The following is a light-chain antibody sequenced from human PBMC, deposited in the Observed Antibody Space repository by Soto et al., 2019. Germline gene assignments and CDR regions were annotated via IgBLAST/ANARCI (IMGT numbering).Light chain of an antibody. Sequence: DIHMTQSPSTLSASVGDRVTITCRASQSMSSWLAWYQQKPGKAPKLLIYKASSLESGVPSRFSGSGSGTEFTLTISSLQPDDFATYYCQQYNSYPWMFGQGTKVEIK. CDR1: QSMSSW. J-gene: IGKJ1*01. V-gene: IGKV1-5*03. CDR2: KAS. CDR3: QQYNSYPWM.